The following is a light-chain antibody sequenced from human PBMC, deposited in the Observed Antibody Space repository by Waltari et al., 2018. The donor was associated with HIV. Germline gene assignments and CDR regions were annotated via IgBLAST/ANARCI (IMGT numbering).Light chain of an antibody. CDR2: DVS. CDR3: FSYAGSYTPYV. Sequence: QSALTQPRSVSGSPGQSVTISCTGTSSDVGGYNYVSWYQQHPGKAPKLMSYDVSKRPSGVPDRFSGSKSGNTASRTISWLQAEDEAEYYCFSYAGSYTPYVFGTGTKVTVL. CDR1: SSDVGGYNY. J-gene: IGLJ1*01. V-gene: IGLV2-11*01.